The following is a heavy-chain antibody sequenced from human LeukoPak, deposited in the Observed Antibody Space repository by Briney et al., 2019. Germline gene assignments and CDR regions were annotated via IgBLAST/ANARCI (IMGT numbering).Heavy chain of an antibody. V-gene: IGHV1-2*02. D-gene: IGHD3-9*01. CDR3: ARYYDILSPYFDY. CDR2: ITPNSGGT. CDR1: GYTFTGYY. J-gene: IGHJ4*02. Sequence: ASVKVSCKASGYTFTGYYIHWVRHAPGQGLEWMEWITPNSGGTNYAQKFQGRVTMTRDTSTSTAYMELSRLRSDDTAVYYCARYYDILSPYFDYWGQGTLVTVSS.